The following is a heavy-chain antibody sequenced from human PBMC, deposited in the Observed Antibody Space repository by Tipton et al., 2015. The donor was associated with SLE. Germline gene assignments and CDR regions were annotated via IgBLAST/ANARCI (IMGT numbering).Heavy chain of an antibody. CDR2: INHSGST. D-gene: IGHD5-24*01. V-gene: IGHV4-34*01. CDR1: GGSFSGYY. CDR3: ARHGRIEMATVKGLFDP. J-gene: IGHJ5*02. Sequence: TLSLTCAVYGGSFSGYYWSWIRQPPGKGLEWIGEINHSGSTNYNPSLKSRVTISVDTSKNQFSLRLTSVTAADTAIYYCARHGRIEMATVKGLFDPWGQGTLVIVSS.